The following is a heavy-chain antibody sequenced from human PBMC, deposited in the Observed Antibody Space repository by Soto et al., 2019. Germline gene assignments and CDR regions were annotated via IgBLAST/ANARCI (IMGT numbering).Heavy chain of an antibody. V-gene: IGHV3-48*02. Sequence: EVQQVESGGGLVQPGGSLRLSCAASGFTFSTYSMNWVRQAPGKGLEWVSYISSSGSTIYYADSVKGRFTISRDNAKNSLYLQMNSLRDEDTAIYYCIGDGGASDWFDPWGQGTLVTVSS. D-gene: IGHD1-26*01. CDR3: IGDGGASDWFDP. J-gene: IGHJ5*02. CDR1: GFTFSTYS. CDR2: ISSSGSTI.